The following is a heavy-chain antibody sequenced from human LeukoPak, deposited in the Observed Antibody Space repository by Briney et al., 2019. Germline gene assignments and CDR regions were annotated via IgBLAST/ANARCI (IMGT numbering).Heavy chain of an antibody. CDR1: GGSISSSSYY. Sequence: SETLSLTCTVSGGSISSSSYYWGWIRQPPGKGLEWIGSIYYSGSTYYNPSLKSRVTISVDTSKNQFSLKLSSVTAADTAVYYCARDPLAVRGDYNWFDPWGQGTLVTVSS. J-gene: IGHJ5*02. CDR2: IYYSGST. D-gene: IGHD6-19*01. V-gene: IGHV4-39*07. CDR3: ARDPLAVRGDYNWFDP.